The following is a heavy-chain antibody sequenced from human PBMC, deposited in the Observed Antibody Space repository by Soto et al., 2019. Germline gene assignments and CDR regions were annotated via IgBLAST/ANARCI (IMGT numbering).Heavy chain of an antibody. D-gene: IGHD3-10*01. CDR3: AKGRVITMGRKVWGGGMDV. Sequence: GGSLRLSCAASGFTFSSYAMSWVRQAPGKGLEWVSAISGSGGSTYYADSVKGRFTISRDNSKNTLYLQMNSLRAEDTAVYYCAKGRVITMGRKVWGGGMDVWGRGTTVTVSS. J-gene: IGHJ6*02. CDR1: GFTFSSYA. V-gene: IGHV3-23*01. CDR2: ISGSGGST.